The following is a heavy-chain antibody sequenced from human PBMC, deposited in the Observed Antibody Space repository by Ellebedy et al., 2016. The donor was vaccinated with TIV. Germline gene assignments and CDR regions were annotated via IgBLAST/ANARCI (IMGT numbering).Heavy chain of an antibody. Sequence: GGSLRLXXAASGFTFSSYAMSWVRQAPGKGLEWVSAISGSGGSTYYADSVKGRFTISRDNSKNTLYLQMNSLRAEDTAVYYCAKKGSSWLTYYYYMDVWGKGTTVTVSS. CDR3: AKKGSSWLTYYYYMDV. D-gene: IGHD6-13*01. J-gene: IGHJ6*03. CDR2: ISGSGGST. V-gene: IGHV3-23*01. CDR1: GFTFSSYA.